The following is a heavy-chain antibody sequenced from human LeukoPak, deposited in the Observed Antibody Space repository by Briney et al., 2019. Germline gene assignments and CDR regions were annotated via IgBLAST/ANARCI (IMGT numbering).Heavy chain of an antibody. D-gene: IGHD5/OR15-5a*01. Sequence: ASVTVSCKSSGGTFLSYAISWVRQAPGQGLEWMGGIIPIFGTANYAQNFQGRVTITTDESTSTACMELSSLRSEDTAVYYCATFSTSRDYYYYYMDVWGKGTTVTVSS. CDR1: GGTFLSYA. V-gene: IGHV1-69*05. J-gene: IGHJ6*03. CDR3: ATFSTSRDYYYYYMDV. CDR2: IIPIFGTA.